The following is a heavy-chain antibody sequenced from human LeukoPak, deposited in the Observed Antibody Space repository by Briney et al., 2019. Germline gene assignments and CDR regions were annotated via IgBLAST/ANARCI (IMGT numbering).Heavy chain of an antibody. J-gene: IGHJ3*02. D-gene: IGHD2-8*02. Sequence: GGSLRLSSAASGFTFSDYYMSWIRQAPGKGLEWVSYISSCGSTIYYADSVKGRFTISRDNAKNSLYLQMNSLRAEDTAVYYCARFTENDAFDIWGQGTMVTVSS. CDR2: ISSCGSTI. CDR1: GFTFSDYY. V-gene: IGHV3-11*01. CDR3: ARFTENDAFDI.